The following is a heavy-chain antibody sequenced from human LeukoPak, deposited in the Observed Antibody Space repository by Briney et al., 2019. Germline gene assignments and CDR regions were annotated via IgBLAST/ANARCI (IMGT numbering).Heavy chain of an antibody. D-gene: IGHD2-8*02. V-gene: IGHV4-59*01. CDR3: ARYYCPGGSCSHFDY. CDR2: VHYGGLT. J-gene: IGHJ4*02. Sequence: PSETLSLTCTVSAGSSASSCGGWIRQPPGEGLELIGYVHYGGLTNPNPSLNSPVTISLHTSKSYFSPKVHSVTAADTAVYFCARYYCPGGSCSHFDYWGQGALVTVSS. CDR1: AGSSASSC.